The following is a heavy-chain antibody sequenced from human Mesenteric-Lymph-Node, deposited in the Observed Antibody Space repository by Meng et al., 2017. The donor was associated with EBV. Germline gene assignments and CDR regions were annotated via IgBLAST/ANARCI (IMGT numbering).Heavy chain of an antibody. CDR2: IYHRGNN. D-gene: IGHD3-9*01. Sequence: QVTLQVTGPGLVGPSGPLSLICAVSGGSISTTNWWSWVRQSPGKGLEWIGEIYHRGNNNYNPSLMSRAAISADTSKNQFSLKLNSVTAADTAVYYCARAGGLTGFPHGAFDLWSPGTLVTVSS. J-gene: IGHJ4*02. V-gene: IGHV4-4*02. CDR1: GGSISTTNW. CDR3: ARAGGLTGFPHGAFDL.